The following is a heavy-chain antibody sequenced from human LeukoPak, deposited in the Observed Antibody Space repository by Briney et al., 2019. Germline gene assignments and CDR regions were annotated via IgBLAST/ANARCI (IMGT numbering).Heavy chain of an antibody. V-gene: IGHV1-8*01. CDR3: ARGKAHCSTSCYGGWFDP. D-gene: IGHD2-2*01. Sequence: GASVKVSCKASGYTFTSYDINWVRQATGLGLEWMGWMNPNSGNTGYAQKFQGRVTMTRNTSISTAYMELSSLRSEDTAVYYCARGKAHCSTSCYGGWFDPWGQGTLVTVSS. J-gene: IGHJ5*02. CDR2: MNPNSGNT. CDR1: GYTFTSYD.